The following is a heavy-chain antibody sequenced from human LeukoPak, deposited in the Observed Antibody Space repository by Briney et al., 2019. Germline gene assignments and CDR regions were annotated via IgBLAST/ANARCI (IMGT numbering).Heavy chain of an antibody. D-gene: IGHD5-24*01. CDR2: IYTSGST. CDR1: GGSISSYY. CDR3: ARRPGRWLQLEAFDI. V-gene: IGHV4-4*07. J-gene: IGHJ3*02. Sequence: PSETLSLTCTVSGGSISSYYWSWIRQPAGKGLEWIGRIYTSGSTNYNPSLKSRVTISVDTSKNQFSLKLSSVTAADTAVYYCARRPGRWLQLEAFDIWGQGTMVTVSS.